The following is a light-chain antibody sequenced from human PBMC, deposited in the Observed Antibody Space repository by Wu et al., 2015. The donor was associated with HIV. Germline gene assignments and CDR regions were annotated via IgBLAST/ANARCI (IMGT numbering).Light chain of an antibody. CDR2: GAS. CDR1: QSVSSSY. CDR3: QQYNNWPGLT. Sequence: EIVLTQSPGTLSLSPGERATLSCRASQSVSSSYLAWYQQKPGQAPRLLIYGASSRATGIPDRFSGSGSGTDFTLTISSMQSEDFAVYYCQQYNNWPGLTFGGGTKVEIK. V-gene: IGKV3-20*01. J-gene: IGKJ4*01.